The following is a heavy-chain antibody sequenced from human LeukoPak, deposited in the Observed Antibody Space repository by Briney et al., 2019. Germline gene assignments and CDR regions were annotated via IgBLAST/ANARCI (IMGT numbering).Heavy chain of an antibody. V-gene: IGHV3-7*01. D-gene: IGHD3-3*01. CDR1: GFTFSSYW. J-gene: IGHJ6*03. CDR2: IKQDGGER. Sequence: PGGSLRLSCAASGFTFSSYWMSWVRQAPGKGLEWVANIKQDGGERYYVDSVKGRFTISRDNAKNSLYLEMNSLRAEDTAVYYCMRWSHDSGYYYMDVWGKGTTVTVSS. CDR3: MRWSHDSGYYYMDV.